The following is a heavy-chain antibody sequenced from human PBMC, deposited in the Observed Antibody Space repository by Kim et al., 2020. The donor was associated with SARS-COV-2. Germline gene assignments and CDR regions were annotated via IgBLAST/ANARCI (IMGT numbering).Heavy chain of an antibody. CDR1: GFTFSSYA. D-gene: IGHD2-2*01. J-gene: IGHJ6*02. CDR3: AATFHDIVVVPAAAPSYYYYGMDV. CDR2: ISYDGSNK. V-gene: IGHV3-30-3*01. Sequence: GGSLRLSCAASGFTFSSYAMHWVRQAPGKGLEWVAVISYDGSNKYYADSVKGRFTISRDNSKNTLYLQMNSLRAEDTAVYYCAATFHDIVVVPAAAPSYYYYGMDVWGQGTTVTVSS.